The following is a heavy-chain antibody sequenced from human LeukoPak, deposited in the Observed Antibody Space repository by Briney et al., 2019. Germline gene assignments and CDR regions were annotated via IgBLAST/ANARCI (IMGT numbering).Heavy chain of an antibody. D-gene: IGHD2-15*01. CDR3: ARRFCSGGSCFSASYSYYDMDV. Sequence: GRSLRLSCAASGFTFSSYAMHWVRQAPGKGLEWVALISYDGSNKYCADSVKGRFTISRDNSKNTLYLQMNSLRAEDTAVYYCARRFCSGGSCFSASYSYYDMDVWGQGTTVTVSS. V-gene: IGHV3-30-3*01. CDR1: GFTFSSYA. J-gene: IGHJ6*02. CDR2: ISYDGSNK.